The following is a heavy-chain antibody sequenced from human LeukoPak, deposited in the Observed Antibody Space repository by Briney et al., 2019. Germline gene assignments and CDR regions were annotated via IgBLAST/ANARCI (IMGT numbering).Heavy chain of an antibody. CDR2: INPNSGGT. J-gene: IGHJ3*02. CDR1: GYTFTGYY. V-gene: IGHV1-2*02. Sequence: GASVTVSCKASGYTFTGYYMHWVRQAPGQGLEWMGWINPNSGGTNYAQKFQGRVTMTRDTSISTAYMELSRLRSDDTAVYYCASEISEGSYYVGGDAFDIWGQGTMVTVSS. D-gene: IGHD1-26*01. CDR3: ASEISEGSYYVGGDAFDI.